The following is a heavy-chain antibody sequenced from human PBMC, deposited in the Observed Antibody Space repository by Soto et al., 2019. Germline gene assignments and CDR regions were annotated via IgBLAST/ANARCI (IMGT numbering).Heavy chain of an antibody. V-gene: IGHV1-18*01. Sequence: ASVKVSCKASGYTFTSYGISWVRQAPGQGLEWMGWISAYNGNTNYAQKLQGRVTMTTDTSTSTAYMGVRRLRSDDTGVYYCARAKVGAGYVVVPAAITARWFDPWGKGTLVTVSS. J-gene: IGHJ5*02. CDR2: ISAYNGNT. CDR3: ARAKVGAGYVVVPAAITARWFDP. D-gene: IGHD2-2*01. CDR1: GYTFTSYG.